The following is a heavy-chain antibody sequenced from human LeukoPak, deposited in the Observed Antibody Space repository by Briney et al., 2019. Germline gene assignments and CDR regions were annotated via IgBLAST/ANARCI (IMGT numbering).Heavy chain of an antibody. CDR3: ARRVDYYGSGSKEDAFDI. J-gene: IGHJ3*02. V-gene: IGHV4-30-2*01. D-gene: IGHD3-10*01. Sequence: SQTLSLTCTVSGGSISSGGYYWSWIRQPPGKGLEWIGYISHSGSTYYNPSLKSRVTISVDTSKNQFSLKLSSVTAADTAVYYCARRVDYYGSGSKEDAFDIWGQGTMVTVSS. CDR1: GGSISSGGYY. CDR2: ISHSGST.